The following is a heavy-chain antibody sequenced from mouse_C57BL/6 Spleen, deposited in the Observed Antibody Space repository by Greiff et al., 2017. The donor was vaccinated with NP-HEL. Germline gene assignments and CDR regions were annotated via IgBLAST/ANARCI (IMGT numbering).Heavy chain of an antibody. J-gene: IGHJ3*01. CDR3: AVDSSGYRAWFAY. CDR1: GYTFTSYW. CDR2: IDPSDSET. Sequence: VQLQQPGAELVRPGSSVKLSCKASGYTFTSYWMHWVKQRPIQGLEWIGNIDPSDSETHYNQKFKDKATLTVDKSSSTAYMQLSSLTSEDSAVYYCAVDSSGYRAWFAYWGQGTLVTVSA. V-gene: IGHV1-52*01. D-gene: IGHD3-2*02.